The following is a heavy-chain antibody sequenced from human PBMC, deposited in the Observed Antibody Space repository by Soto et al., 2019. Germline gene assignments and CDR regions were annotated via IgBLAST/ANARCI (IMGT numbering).Heavy chain of an antibody. CDR3: ARQLGLELRTDFDY. J-gene: IGHJ4*02. CDR1: GGSISSSSYY. Sequence: PLETLSLTCTVSGGSISSSSYYWGWIRQPPGKGLEWIGSIYYSGSTYYNPSLKSRVTISVDTSKNQFSLKLSSVTAADTAVYYCARQLGLELRTDFDYWGQGTLVTVSS. D-gene: IGHD1-7*01. V-gene: IGHV4-39*01. CDR2: IYYSGST.